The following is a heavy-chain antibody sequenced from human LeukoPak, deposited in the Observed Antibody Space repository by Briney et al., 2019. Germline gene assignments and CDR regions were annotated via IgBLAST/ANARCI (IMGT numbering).Heavy chain of an antibody. CDR3: ATGGDWNTYYFDY. D-gene: IGHD1/OR15-1a*01. J-gene: IGHJ4*02. Sequence: ASVKVSCKASGYTFTGYYMHWVRQAPGQGLEWMGWINPNSGGTNYAQKFQGRVTMTRDTSISTAYMELSSLRSEDTAVYYCATGGDWNTYYFDYWGQGTLVTVSS. CDR1: GYTFTGYY. V-gene: IGHV1-2*02. CDR2: INPNSGGT.